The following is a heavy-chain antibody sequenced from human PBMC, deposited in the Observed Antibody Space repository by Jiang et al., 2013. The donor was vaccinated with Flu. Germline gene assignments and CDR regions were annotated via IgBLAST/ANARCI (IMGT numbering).Heavy chain of an antibody. J-gene: IGHJ5*02. CDR3: ARAGSGGFWFDP. CDR1: GFTFSSYS. V-gene: IGHV3-48*01. CDR2: ISTSTSII. D-gene: IGHD3-10*01. Sequence: QLLESGGGLVQPGGSLRLSCAASGFTFSSYSMNWVRQAPGKGPEWVSYISTSTSIIYYADSVKGRFTISRDNAKNSLYLQMNSLRAEDTAVYYCARAGSGGFWFDPWGQGTLVTVSS.